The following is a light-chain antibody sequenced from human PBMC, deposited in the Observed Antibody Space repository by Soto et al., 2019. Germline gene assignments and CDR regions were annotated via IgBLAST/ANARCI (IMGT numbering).Light chain of an antibody. CDR3: QQYDSSPWT. J-gene: IGKJ1*01. CDR2: GAS. CDR1: QSVSSSF. Sequence: EIVLTQSPGTLSLSPGERATLSCRASQSVSSSFLAWYQQKPGQAPRLLIYGASSRATGIPDRFSGSGSGTDFILTISGLAPEDFAVYYCQQYDSSPWTFGQGTKVEIK. V-gene: IGKV3-20*01.